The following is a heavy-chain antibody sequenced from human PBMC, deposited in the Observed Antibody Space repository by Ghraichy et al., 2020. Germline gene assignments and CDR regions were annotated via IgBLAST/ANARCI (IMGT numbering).Heavy chain of an antibody. CDR1: EFTFSNYW. CDR3: ARSRRRPGDKERSMVPRDN. V-gene: IGHV3-74*01. CDR2: VNDDGTGT. Sequence: GGSLRLSCAASEFTFSNYWMHWVRQAPGKGLVWVSRVNDDGTGTIYADSVKGRFTISRDNVKNTVHLQMNSLGAEDTAVYFCARSRRRPGDKERSMVPRDNWGQGALVTVSS. J-gene: IGHJ4*02. D-gene: IGHD4/OR15-4a*01.